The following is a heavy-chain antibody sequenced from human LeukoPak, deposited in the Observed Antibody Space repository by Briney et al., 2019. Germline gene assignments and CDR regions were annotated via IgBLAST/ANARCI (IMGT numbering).Heavy chain of an antibody. CDR2: INHSGST. V-gene: IGHV4-34*01. CDR1: GGSFSGYY. CDR3: ARQVTLYYYYYYGMDV. D-gene: IGHD2-21*02. Sequence: LETLSLTCAVYGGSFSGYYWSWIRQPPGKGLEWIGEINHSGSTNYNPSLKSRVTISVDTSKNQFSLKLSSVTAADTAVYYCARQVTLYYYYYYGMDVWGQGTTVTVSS. J-gene: IGHJ6*02.